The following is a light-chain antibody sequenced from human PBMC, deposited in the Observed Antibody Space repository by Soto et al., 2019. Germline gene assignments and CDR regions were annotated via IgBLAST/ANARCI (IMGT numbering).Light chain of an antibody. Sequence: ETVLTQSPATLSVSPGETATLSCTTSQGLNRNLAWYQQKLVQAPRVLIYGASTRAAGIPARFSGSGSGTEFILTISSPQSEDFAIYYCHEYNTWPWTFGQGTKVDIK. V-gene: IGKV3-15*01. CDR1: QGLNRN. J-gene: IGKJ1*01. CDR2: GAS. CDR3: HEYNTWPWT.